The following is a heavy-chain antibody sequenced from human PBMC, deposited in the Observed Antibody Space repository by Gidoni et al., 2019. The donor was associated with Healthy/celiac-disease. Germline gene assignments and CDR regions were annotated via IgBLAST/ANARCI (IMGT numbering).Heavy chain of an antibody. D-gene: IGHD2-15*01. CDR1: GFTFISYG. V-gene: IGHV3-33*01. CDR3: ASGYCSGGSCYRGDAFDI. Sequence: QVQLVESGGGVVQPGRSLRLSCAASGFTFISYGMHWVRQAPGKGLEWVAVIWYDGSNKYYADSVKGRFTISRDNSKNTLYLQMNSLRAEDTAVYYCASGYCSGGSCYRGDAFDIWGQGTMVTVSS. J-gene: IGHJ3*02. CDR2: IWYDGSNK.